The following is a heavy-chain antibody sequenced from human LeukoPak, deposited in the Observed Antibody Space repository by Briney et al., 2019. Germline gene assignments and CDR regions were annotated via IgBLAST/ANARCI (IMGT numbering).Heavy chain of an antibody. D-gene: IGHD1-26*01. CDR2: INQDGSEK. Sequence: PGGSLRLSCAASGFTFGYYWMNWVRQAPGKGLEWVANINQDGSEKYYVDSVKGRFTISRDNAKNSLYLQMNSLRAEDTAVYYCARDRGPWGQGSLVTVSS. CDR1: GFTFGYYW. V-gene: IGHV3-7*01. CDR3: ARDRGP. J-gene: IGHJ4*02.